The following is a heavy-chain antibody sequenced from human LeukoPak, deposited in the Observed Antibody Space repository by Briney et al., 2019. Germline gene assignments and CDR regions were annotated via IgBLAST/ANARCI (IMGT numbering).Heavy chain of an antibody. Sequence: SETLSPTCAVYGGSFSGYYWSWIRQPPGKGLEWIGEINHSGSTNYNPFLKSRVTISVDTSKNQFSLKLSSVTAADTAVYYCARRHCSSTSCPNWFDPWGQGTLVTVSS. V-gene: IGHV4-34*01. CDR2: INHSGST. D-gene: IGHD2-2*01. CDR3: ARRHCSSTSCPNWFDP. J-gene: IGHJ5*02. CDR1: GGSFSGYY.